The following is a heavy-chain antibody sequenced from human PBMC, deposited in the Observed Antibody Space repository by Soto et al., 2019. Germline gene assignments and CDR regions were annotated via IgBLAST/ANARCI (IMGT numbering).Heavy chain of an antibody. Sequence: GSSVKVSCKASGGTFSSYAISWVRQAPGQGLEWMGGIIPIFGTANYAQKFQGRVTITADESTSTAYMELSSLRSEDTAVYYCAREGKQLVFFGFDYRGQGTLVTVSS. CDR1: GGTFSSYA. CDR2: IIPIFGTA. CDR3: AREGKQLVFFGFDY. V-gene: IGHV1-69*13. D-gene: IGHD6-13*01. J-gene: IGHJ4*02.